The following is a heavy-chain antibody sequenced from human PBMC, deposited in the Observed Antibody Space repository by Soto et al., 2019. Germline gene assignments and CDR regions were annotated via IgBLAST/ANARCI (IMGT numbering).Heavy chain of an antibody. CDR3: ARGDSTDCSNGVCSFFYNHDMDV. V-gene: IGHV1-2*04. D-gene: IGHD2-8*01. Sequence: ASVKVCCKASGYSFTDYHIHWVRQAPGQGLEWLGGINPKSGGTSTAQKFQGWVTMTTDTSISTASMELTRLTSDDTAIYYCARGDSTDCSNGVCSFFYNHDMDVWGQGTTLTVSS. CDR1: GYSFTDYH. CDR2: INPKSGGT. J-gene: IGHJ6*02.